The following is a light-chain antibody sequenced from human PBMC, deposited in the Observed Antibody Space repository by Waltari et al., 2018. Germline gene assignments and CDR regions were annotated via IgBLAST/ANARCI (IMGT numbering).Light chain of an antibody. V-gene: IGLV2-14*01. CDR3: SSYTTTSTLL. Sequence: QSALTQPASVSGSPGQSITISCTGRSSDIRCYPYVSWYQHPPGKAPKLIIYEVSSRPSGIATRFSGSKSGNTASLTISGLQLEDEAHYYCSSYTTTSTLLFGGGTKVTVL. CDR2: EVS. CDR1: SSDIRCYPY. J-gene: IGLJ2*01.